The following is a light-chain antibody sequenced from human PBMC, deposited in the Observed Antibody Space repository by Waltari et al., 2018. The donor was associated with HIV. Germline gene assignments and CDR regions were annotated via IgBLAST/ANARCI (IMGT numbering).Light chain of an antibody. CDR1: QSISSH. CDR3: QQSYSSPNN. J-gene: IGKJ2*01. CDR2: AAS. Sequence: DIQMTQSQSSLSASLGDRVTITCRASQSISSHLNWYQQKPGEAPKVLIYAASSLRSDVPSRFSGSGSGTDFTLTISSLQLEDFATYYCQQSYSSPNNFGQGT. V-gene: IGKV1-39*01.